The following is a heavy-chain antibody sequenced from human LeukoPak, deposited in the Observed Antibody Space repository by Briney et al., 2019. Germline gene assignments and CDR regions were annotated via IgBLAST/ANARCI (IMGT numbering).Heavy chain of an antibody. CDR1: GYSISSGYY. J-gene: IGHJ5*02. CDR3: ARAAPAGYGSGYNWFDP. Sequence: PSETLSLTCTVSGYSISSGYYWGWIRPPPGKGLEWIGSIYHSGSTYYNPSLKSRVTISVDTSKNQFSLKLSSVTAADTAVYYCARAAPAGYGSGYNWFDPWGQGTLVTVSS. D-gene: IGHD3-10*01. CDR2: IYHSGST. V-gene: IGHV4-38-2*02.